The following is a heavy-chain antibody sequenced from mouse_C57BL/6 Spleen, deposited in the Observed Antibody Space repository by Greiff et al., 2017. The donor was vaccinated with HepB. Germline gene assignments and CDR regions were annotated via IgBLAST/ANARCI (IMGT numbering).Heavy chain of an antibody. CDR2: IYPGSGST. CDR3: ARGVGGFAY. D-gene: IGHD1-1*01. V-gene: IGHV1-55*01. CDR1: GYTFTSYG. Sequence: QVQLQQSGAELARPGASVKLSCKASGYTFTSYGISWVKQRTGQGLEWIGDIYPGSGSTNYNEKFKSKATLTVDTSSSTAYMQLSSLTSEDSAVYYCARGVGGFAYWGQGTLVTVSA. J-gene: IGHJ3*01.